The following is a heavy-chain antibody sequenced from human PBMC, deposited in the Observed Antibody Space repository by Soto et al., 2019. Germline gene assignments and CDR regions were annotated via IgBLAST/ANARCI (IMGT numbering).Heavy chain of an antibody. CDR1: GGSFTNYY. Sequence: SETLSLTCTVSGGSFTNYYWIWIRQPPGRGLEWIGYIYNTGSTNYNPSLKSRVTISVDTSKNQFSLKLSSVTAADTAVYYCARWRYVYSFDYWGQGTLVTSPQ. CDR3: ARWRYVYSFDY. J-gene: IGHJ4*02. CDR2: IYNTGST. V-gene: IGHV4-59*08. D-gene: IGHD5-18*01.